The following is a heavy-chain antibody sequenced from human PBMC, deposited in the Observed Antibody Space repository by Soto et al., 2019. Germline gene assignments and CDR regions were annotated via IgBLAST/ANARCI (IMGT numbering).Heavy chain of an antibody. J-gene: IGHJ3*02. CDR2: IKSKTDGGTT. CDR1: RFTFSNAW. CDR3: TTVAMTLPHDAFDI. D-gene: IGHD2-2*01. V-gene: IGHV3-15*01. Sequence: GGSLRLSCGASRFTFSNAWMSWVRQAPGKGLEWVGRIKSKTDGGTTDYAAPVKGRFTISRDDSKNTLYLQMNSLKTEDTAVYYCTTVAMTLPHDAFDIWGQGTMVTVSS.